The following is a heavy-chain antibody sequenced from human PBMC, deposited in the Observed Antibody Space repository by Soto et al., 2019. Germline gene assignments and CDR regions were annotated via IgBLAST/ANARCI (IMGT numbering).Heavy chain of an antibody. Sequence: QITLKESGPTLVKPTQTLTLTCTFSGFSLSTSGVGVGWIRQPPGKALEWLALIYWDDDKRYSPSLKSRLTITKDTSKNQGVLTMTYMDPVDTATYYCAHRPGSGWYTRIMYGMDVWGHGTTVTVSS. CDR1: GFSLSTSGVG. CDR2: IYWDDDK. D-gene: IGHD6-19*01. V-gene: IGHV2-5*02. CDR3: AHRPGSGWYTRIMYGMDV. J-gene: IGHJ6*02.